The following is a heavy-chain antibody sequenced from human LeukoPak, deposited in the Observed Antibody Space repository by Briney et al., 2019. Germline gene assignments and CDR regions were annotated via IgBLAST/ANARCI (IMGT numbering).Heavy chain of an antibody. V-gene: IGHV3-11*01. D-gene: IGHD1-26*01. J-gene: IGHJ4*02. Sequence: GGSPRLSFAASGFTFSDYYMSWIRQAPGKGLEWVSYISSSGSTIYYADSVKGRFTISRDNAKNSLYLQMNSLRAEDTAVYYCARDMWELVGYYFDYWGQGTLVTVSS. CDR3: ARDMWELVGYYFDY. CDR1: GFTFSDYY. CDR2: ISSSGSTI.